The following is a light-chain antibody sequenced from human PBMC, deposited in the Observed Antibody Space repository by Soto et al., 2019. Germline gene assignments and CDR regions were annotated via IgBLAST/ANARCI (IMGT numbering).Light chain of an antibody. CDR2: DAS. CDR3: QQRSNWIFT. CDR1: QSVSNY. J-gene: IGKJ3*01. V-gene: IGKV3-11*01. Sequence: EVVLTQSPATLSLSPGEGATLSCRASQSVSNYLAWYQQRPGQAPRLLICDASSRATGIPARFSGSGSGTDFTLTITSLEPEDFAVYYCQQRSNWIFTFGPGTIVDIK.